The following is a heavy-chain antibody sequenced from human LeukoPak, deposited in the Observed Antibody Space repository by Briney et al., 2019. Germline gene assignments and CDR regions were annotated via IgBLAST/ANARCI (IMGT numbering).Heavy chain of an antibody. CDR1: GFTFSSYA. Sequence: GGSLRLSCAASGFTFSSYAMSWGRQAPGKGLEWVSTISGSGGSTYYADSVKGRFTISRDNPKNTPYLQMNSVRAEAPAVYYCAKDVRVGDYHGLGRYSDYWGQGTLVTV. CDR3: AKDVRVGDYHGLGRYSDY. J-gene: IGHJ4*02. D-gene: IGHD3-10*01. CDR2: ISGSGGST. V-gene: IGHV3-23*01.